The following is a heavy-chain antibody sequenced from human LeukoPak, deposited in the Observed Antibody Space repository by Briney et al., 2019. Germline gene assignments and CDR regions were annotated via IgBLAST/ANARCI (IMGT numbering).Heavy chain of an antibody. V-gene: IGHV3-23*01. J-gene: IGHJ4*02. CDR2: VSGSGGST. CDR1: GFTFSSHA. Sequence: GGSLRLPCAASGFTFSSHAMNWVPQAPGKGLEWVPAVSGSGGSTCYAGSVKGRFTISRDNSKNTLYLQMNSLRAEDTAVYYCARGVGAKGGSEFDYWGQGTLVTVSS. CDR3: ARGVGAKGGSEFDY. D-gene: IGHD1-26*01.